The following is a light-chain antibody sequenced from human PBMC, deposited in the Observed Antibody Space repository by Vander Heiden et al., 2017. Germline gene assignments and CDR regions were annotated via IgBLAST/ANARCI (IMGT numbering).Light chain of an antibody. CDR1: QSVSSN. CDR2: GAS. Sequence: IVMTQSPATLSVSPGDTATLSCRASQSVSSNLAWYQQKPGQAPRLLIYGASTRATGIPARFSGSGSGTEFTLTISSLQSEDFAVYYCQQYNNWPFTFGPGTKVDIK. J-gene: IGKJ3*01. CDR3: QQYNNWPFT. V-gene: IGKV3-15*01.